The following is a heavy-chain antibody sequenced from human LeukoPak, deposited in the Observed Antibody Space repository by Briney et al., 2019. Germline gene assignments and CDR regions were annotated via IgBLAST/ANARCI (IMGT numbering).Heavy chain of an antibody. CDR1: GSTFSRYG. CDR2: IWFDGSIK. Sequence: GGSLRLSCAASGSTFSRYGMNWVRQAPGKGLEWVAVIWFDGSIKYYADSVKGRFTISRDNSKDTAYLEMNSLRAEDTAIYYCARTPSTHLWIDYWGQGTLVTVSS. V-gene: IGHV3-33*01. J-gene: IGHJ4*02. D-gene: IGHD5-12*01. CDR3: ARTPSTHLWIDY.